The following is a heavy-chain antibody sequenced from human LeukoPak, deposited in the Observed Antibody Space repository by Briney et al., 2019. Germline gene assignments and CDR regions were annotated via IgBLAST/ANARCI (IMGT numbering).Heavy chain of an antibody. CDR3: AREGSSSWYRCFDI. CDR2: IYTSGST. J-gene: IGHJ3*02. CDR1: GGSISNYY. Sequence: KPSETLSLTCTVSGGSISNYYWSWIRQPAGKGLEWIGRIYTSGSTNYNPSLKSRVTMSVDTSKNQFSLKLSSVTAADTAVYYCAREGSSSWYRCFDIWGQGTMVTVSS. V-gene: IGHV4-4*07. D-gene: IGHD6-13*01.